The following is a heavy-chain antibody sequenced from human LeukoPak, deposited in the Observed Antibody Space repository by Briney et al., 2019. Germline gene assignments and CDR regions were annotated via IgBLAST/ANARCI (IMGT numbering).Heavy chain of an antibody. CDR3: ARKTDSGGQGDY. CDR2: IYSGGNT. D-gene: IGHD3-22*01. J-gene: IGHJ4*02. V-gene: IGHV3-66*01. Sequence: GGSLRLSCAASGFTVSSNYMSWVRQAPGRGLEWVSVIYSGGNTYYADSVKGRFTISRDNSKNTLYLQMNSLRAEDTAVYYCARKTDSGGQGDYWGPGTLVTVSS. CDR1: GFTVSSNY.